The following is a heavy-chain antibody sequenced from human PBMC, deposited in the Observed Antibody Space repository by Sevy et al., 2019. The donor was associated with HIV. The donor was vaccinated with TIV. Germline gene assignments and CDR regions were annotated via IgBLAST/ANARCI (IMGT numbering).Heavy chain of an antibody. V-gene: IGHV3-33*01. J-gene: IGHJ3*02. CDR2: IWYDGSNK. CDR1: GFTFSSYG. D-gene: IGHD2-15*01. Sequence: GGSLRLSCAASGFTFSSYGMHWVRQAPGKGLEWVAVIWYDGSNKYYADSVKGRFTISRDNSKNTLYLQMNSLRAEDTAVYYCARAACSGGSCYPLNAFDIWGHGTMVTVSS. CDR3: ARAACSGGSCYPLNAFDI.